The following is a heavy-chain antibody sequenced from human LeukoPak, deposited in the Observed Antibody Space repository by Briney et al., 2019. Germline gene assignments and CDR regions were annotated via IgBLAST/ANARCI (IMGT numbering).Heavy chain of an antibody. Sequence: GGSLRLSCAASGFTFSNYYMSWIRQAPGKGLEWVSYICSSSSYINYADSVKGRFTISRDNAKNSLYLQMNSLRAEDTAVYYCASIAVAGSVGYYYYGMDVWGKGTTVTVSS. CDR1: GFTFSNYY. CDR3: ASIAVAGSVGYYYYGMDV. CDR2: ICSSSSYI. V-gene: IGHV3-11*06. J-gene: IGHJ6*04. D-gene: IGHD6-19*01.